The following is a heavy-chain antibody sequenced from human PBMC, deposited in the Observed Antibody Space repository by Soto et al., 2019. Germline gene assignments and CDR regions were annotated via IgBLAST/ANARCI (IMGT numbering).Heavy chain of an antibody. CDR2: IYSGGST. Sequence: ETLSLTCTVSGGSISSYYWSWIRQPPGKGLEWVSVIYSGGSTYYADSVKGRFTISRHNSKNTLYLQMNSLRAEDTAVYYCATVGMATGAAFDIWGQGTMVTVSS. J-gene: IGHJ3*02. CDR3: ATVGMATGAAFDI. V-gene: IGHV3-53*04. D-gene: IGHD7-27*01. CDR1: GGSISSYY.